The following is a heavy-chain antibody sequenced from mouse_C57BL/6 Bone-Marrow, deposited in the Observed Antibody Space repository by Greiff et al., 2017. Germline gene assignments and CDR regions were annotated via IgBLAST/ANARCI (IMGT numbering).Heavy chain of an antibody. CDR3: ARDASYYGSSPHWYFDV. CDR1: GFTFSDFY. J-gene: IGHJ1*03. Sequence: EVHLVESGGGLVQSGRSLRLSCATSGFTFSDFYMEWVRQAPGKGLEWIAASRNKANDYTTEYSASVKGRFIVSRDTSQSILYLQMNALRAEDTAIYYCARDASYYGSSPHWYFDVWGTGTTVTVSS. V-gene: IGHV7-1*01. CDR2: SRNKANDYTT. D-gene: IGHD1-1*01.